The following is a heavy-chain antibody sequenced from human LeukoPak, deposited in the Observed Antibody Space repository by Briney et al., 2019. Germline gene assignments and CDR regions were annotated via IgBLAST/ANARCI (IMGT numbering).Heavy chain of an antibody. J-gene: IGHJ4*02. CDR1: GFTFSSHG. CDR3: AKGWWLRLDYFDY. CDR2: ISFDGSSK. Sequence: GGSLRLPCVASGFTFSSHGMHWVRQAPGKGLEWVAVISFDGSSKYYADSVKGRFTISRENSKNTLYLQMNSLRPEDTAAYYCAKGWWLRLDYFDYWGQGTLVTVSS. D-gene: IGHD5-12*01. V-gene: IGHV3-30*18.